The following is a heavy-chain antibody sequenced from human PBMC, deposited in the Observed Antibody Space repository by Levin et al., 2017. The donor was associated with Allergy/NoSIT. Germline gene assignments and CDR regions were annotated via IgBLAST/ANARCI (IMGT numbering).Heavy chain of an antibody. CDR3: TTKWELLLNYYYGMDV. CDR1: GFTFSNAW. CDR2: IKSKTDGGTT. J-gene: IGHJ6*02. Sequence: GGSLRLSCAASGFTFSNAWMSWVRQAPGKGLEWVGRIKSKTDGGTTDYAAPVKGRFTISRDDSKNTLYLQMNSLKTEDTAVYYCTTKWELLLNYYYGMDVWGQGTTVTVSS. V-gene: IGHV3-15*01. D-gene: IGHD1-26*01.